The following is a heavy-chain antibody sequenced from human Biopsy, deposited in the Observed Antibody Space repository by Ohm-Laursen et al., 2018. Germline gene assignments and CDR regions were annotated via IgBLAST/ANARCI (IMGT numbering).Heavy chain of an antibody. J-gene: IGHJ4*02. CDR1: GVSISSYF. V-gene: IGHV4-59*08. CDR3: AAYYYDSSGYFYAFHY. Sequence: GTLSLTCTVSGVSISSYFWSWIRQPLGKGLEWIGYVSYSGNTKYNPSLKSRVIISADTSKNHFSLKLSSVTAADTAMYYCAAYYYDSSGYFYAFHYWGQGTLVTVSS. D-gene: IGHD3-22*01. CDR2: VSYSGNT.